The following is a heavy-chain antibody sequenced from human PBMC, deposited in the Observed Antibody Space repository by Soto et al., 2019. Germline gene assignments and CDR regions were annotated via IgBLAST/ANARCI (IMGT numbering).Heavy chain of an antibody. J-gene: IGHJ4*02. CDR2: ISYDGSNK. CDR3: ARGPIEARPYFDY. CDR1: GFTFSSYA. Sequence: GGSLRLSCAASGFTFSSYAMHWVRQAPGKGLEWVAVISYDGSNKYYADSVKGRFTISRDNSKNTLYLQMNSLRAEDTAVYYCARGPIEARPYFDYWGQGTLVTVSS. D-gene: IGHD6-6*01. V-gene: IGHV3-30-3*01.